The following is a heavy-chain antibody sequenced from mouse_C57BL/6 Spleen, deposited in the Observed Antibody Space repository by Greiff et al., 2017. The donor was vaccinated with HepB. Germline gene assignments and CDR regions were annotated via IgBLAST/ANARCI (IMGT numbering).Heavy chain of an antibody. CDR1: GYTFTSYG. Sequence: VQLQQSGAELARPGASVKLSCKASGYTFTSYGISWVKQRTGQGLEWIGEIYPRSGNTYYNEKFKGKATLTADKSSSTAYMELRRLTSEDSAVYFCASYGNYDCFYSMDYWGQGTSVTVSS. D-gene: IGHD2-1*01. CDR2: IYPRSGNT. J-gene: IGHJ4*01. V-gene: IGHV1-81*01. CDR3: ASYGNYDCFYSMDY.